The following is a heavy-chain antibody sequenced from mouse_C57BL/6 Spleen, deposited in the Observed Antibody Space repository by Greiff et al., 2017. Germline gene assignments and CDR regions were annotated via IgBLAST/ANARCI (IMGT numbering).Heavy chain of an antibody. CDR3: ARSITTVVDY. CDR2: INPGNGGT. D-gene: IGHD1-1*01. CDR1: GYTFTSYW. J-gene: IGHJ2*02. V-gene: IGHV1-53*01. Sequence: QVQLKQPGTELVKPGASVKLSCKASGYTFTSYWMHWVTQTPGQGLEWVGNINPGNGGTNYNEKLKSKATLTVDKASSTPYMQISSLTSEDTAVYYCARSITTVVDYWGQGTSLTVSS.